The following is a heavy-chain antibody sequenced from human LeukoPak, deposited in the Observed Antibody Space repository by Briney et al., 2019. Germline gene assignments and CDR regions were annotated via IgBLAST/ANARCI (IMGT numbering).Heavy chain of an antibody. Sequence: TGGSLRLSCAASGFTFSSYAMSWVRQAPGKGLEWVSAISGSGGSTYYADSVKGRFTVSRDNSKNTLYLQMNSLRAEDTAVYYCVKDDGWVQYANWGQGTLVTVSS. CDR2: ISGSGGST. J-gene: IGHJ4*02. V-gene: IGHV3-23*01. D-gene: IGHD5-24*01. CDR1: GFTFSSYA. CDR3: VKDDGWVQYAN.